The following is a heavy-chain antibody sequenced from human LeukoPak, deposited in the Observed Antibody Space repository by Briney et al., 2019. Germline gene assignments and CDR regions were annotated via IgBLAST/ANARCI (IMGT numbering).Heavy chain of an antibody. CDR2: IYYSGST. J-gene: IGHJ4*02. CDR3: ARRLGGSGSYYY. D-gene: IGHD3-10*01. V-gene: IGHV4-39*01. CDR1: GGSISSSIYY. Sequence: TPSETLSLTCSVSGGSISSSIYYWGWIPQPPGKGLEWIGSIYYSGSTYYNPSLKSRVTISVDTSKNQFSLKLRSVTAADTAVYYCARRLGGSGSYYYWGQGTLVTVSS.